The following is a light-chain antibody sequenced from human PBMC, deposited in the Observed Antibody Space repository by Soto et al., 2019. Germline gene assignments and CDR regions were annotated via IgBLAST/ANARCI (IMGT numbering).Light chain of an antibody. J-gene: IGKJ1*01. V-gene: IGKV1-5*03. Sequence: DIQMTQSPSTLSASVGDRVTITCRASQSISSWLAWYQQKPGKAPKVLIYKASSLESGVPSRFSGSGSGTEFTLTISSLRPDDFATYYCQQYNDYSAWTFGQGTKVDIK. CDR1: QSISSW. CDR3: QQYNDYSAWT. CDR2: KAS.